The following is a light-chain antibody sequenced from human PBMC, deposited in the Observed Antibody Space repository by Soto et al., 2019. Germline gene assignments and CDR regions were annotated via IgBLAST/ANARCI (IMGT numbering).Light chain of an antibody. Sequence: EIVLTQSPGTLSLSPGERATLSCRASQSVNSNYLAWYQQKPGQAPRLLIYGASTMATGLPDRFSGSGSGTDFTLTISRLEPEYFTEYYCQQYGSSFLTFGGGTKVEIK. J-gene: IGKJ4*01. V-gene: IGKV3-20*01. CDR2: GAS. CDR3: QQYGSSFLT. CDR1: QSVNSNY.